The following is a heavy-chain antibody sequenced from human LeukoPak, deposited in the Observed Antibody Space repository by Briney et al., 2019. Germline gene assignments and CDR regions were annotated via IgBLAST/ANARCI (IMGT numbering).Heavy chain of an antibody. CDR3: ARDKITMVRGVSDY. Sequence: GGSLRLSCAASGFTFSSYSMNWVRQAPGKGLEWVSSISSSSSYIHYADSVKGRFTISRDNAKNSLYLQMNSLRAEDTAVYYCARDKITMVRGVSDYWGQGTLVTVSS. CDR2: ISSSSSYI. J-gene: IGHJ4*02. V-gene: IGHV3-21*01. D-gene: IGHD3-10*01. CDR1: GFTFSSYS.